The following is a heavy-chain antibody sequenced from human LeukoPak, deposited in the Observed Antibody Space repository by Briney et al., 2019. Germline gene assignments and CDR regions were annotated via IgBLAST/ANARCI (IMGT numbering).Heavy chain of an antibody. CDR3: ARRRYYDGSGYLE. CDR2: IYYSGRT. CDR1: GDSISRSDSY. J-gene: IGHJ1*01. Sequence: SETLSLTCSVSGDSISRSDSYWDWIRQPPGKGLEWIGTIYYSGRTYYRPSLKSRVTMSVATSNNQFSLNLRSVTATDTAVYYCARRRYYDGSGYLEWGQGTLLSVSS. V-gene: IGHV4-39*01. D-gene: IGHD3-22*01.